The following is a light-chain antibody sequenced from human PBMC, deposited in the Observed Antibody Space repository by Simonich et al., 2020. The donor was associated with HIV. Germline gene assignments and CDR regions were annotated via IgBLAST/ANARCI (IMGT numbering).Light chain of an antibody. Sequence: IQLTQSPSSLSASVGDRVTITCRASQGISNSLAWYQQKPGKSPKLLLYAASRLESVVPSRFSGSGSGTDYTLTISSLQPEDFATYYCQQYYSTRTFGQGTKVEIK. CDR3: QQYYSTRT. J-gene: IGKJ1*01. V-gene: IGKV1-NL1*01. CDR1: QGISNS. CDR2: AAS.